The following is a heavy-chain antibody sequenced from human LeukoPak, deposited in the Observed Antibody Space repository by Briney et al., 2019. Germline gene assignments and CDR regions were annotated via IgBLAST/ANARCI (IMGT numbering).Heavy chain of an antibody. CDR1: GFTFSSHS. J-gene: IGHJ3*02. CDR2: ISSSSSYI. D-gene: IGHD6-19*01. Sequence: PGGSLRLSCAASGFTFSSHSINWVRQAPGHGLECVSSISSSSSYIYYADSVKGRFTVSRDNAKNSLYLQMNSLIAEDTAVYYCARDSFNSGQALGIEGSGWYSAFDIWGQGTMVTVSS. V-gene: IGHV3-21*04. CDR3: ARDSFNSGQALGIEGSGWYSAFDI.